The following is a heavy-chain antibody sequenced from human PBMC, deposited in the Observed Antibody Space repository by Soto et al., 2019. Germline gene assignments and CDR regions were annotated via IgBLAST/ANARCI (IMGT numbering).Heavy chain of an antibody. V-gene: IGHV3-30*18. Sequence: QVQLVEAGGGVVRPGRSLRLTCAASGFTFRNYGMHWVRQAPGKGLEWVAVISHDGSDKYYADSMKGRFIISRDNSDNTLLLNMNSLKAEDTAVYYCAKENQHLVHDYWCQGTLVTVSS. CDR3: AKENQHLVHDY. CDR2: ISHDGSDK. D-gene: IGHD6-13*01. CDR1: GFTFRNYG. J-gene: IGHJ4*02.